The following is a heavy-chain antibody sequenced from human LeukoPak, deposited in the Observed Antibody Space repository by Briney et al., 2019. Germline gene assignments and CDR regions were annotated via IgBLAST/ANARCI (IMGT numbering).Heavy chain of an antibody. J-gene: IGHJ2*01. CDR2: IYTSGST. Sequence: PSETLSLTCTVSGGSISSYYWSWIRQPAGKGLEWIGRIYTSGSTNYNPSLKSRVTMSVDTSKNQFSLKLSSVTAADTAVYYCARSFTIFEVWYFDLWGRGTLVTVSS. D-gene: IGHD3-3*01. CDR3: ARSFTIFEVWYFDL. V-gene: IGHV4-4*07. CDR1: GGSISSYY.